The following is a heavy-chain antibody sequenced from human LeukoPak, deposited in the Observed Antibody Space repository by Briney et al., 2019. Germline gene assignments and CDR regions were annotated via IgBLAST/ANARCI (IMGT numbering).Heavy chain of an antibody. D-gene: IGHD3-22*01. CDR1: GYSISSGYY. CDR3: VRGNYDNRGYLNAFDI. V-gene: IGHV4-38-2*01. Sequence: PSETLSLTCAVSGYSISSGYYWGWIRQPPGKGLEWIGSMYHSGSTYYNPSHKSRVTISVDTSKNQFSLKLSSVTAADTAVYYCVRGNYDNRGYLNAFDIWGQGAMVTVSS. CDR2: MYHSGST. J-gene: IGHJ3*02.